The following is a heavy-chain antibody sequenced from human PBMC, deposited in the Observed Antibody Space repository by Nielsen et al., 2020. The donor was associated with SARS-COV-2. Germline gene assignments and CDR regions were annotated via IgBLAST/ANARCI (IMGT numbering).Heavy chain of an antibody. V-gene: IGHV3-48*02. Sequence: GGSLRLSCAASGFTFSDYYMNWVRQAPGKGLEWVSYISSSSSTIYYADSVKGRFTISRDNAKNSLYLQMNSLRDEDTAVYYCARECSGGSCYSAYWGQGTLVTVSS. CDR1: GFTFSDYY. D-gene: IGHD2-15*01. J-gene: IGHJ4*02. CDR3: ARECSGGSCYSAY. CDR2: ISSSSSTI.